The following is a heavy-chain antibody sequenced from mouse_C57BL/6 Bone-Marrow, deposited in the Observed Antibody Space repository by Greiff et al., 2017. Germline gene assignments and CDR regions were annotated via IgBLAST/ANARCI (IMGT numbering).Heavy chain of an antibody. D-gene: IGHD1-1*01. CDR1: GYTFTSYW. J-gene: IGHJ1*03. CDR2: IYPSDSET. V-gene: IGHV1-61*01. CDR3: ASGLLRYRYFDV. Sequence: QVQLQQPGAELVRPGSSVKLSCKASGYTFTSYWMDWVKQRPGQGLEWIGNIYPSDSETHYNQKFKDKATLTVDKSSSTAYMQLSSLTSEDSAVYYCASGLLRYRYFDVWGTGTTVTVSS.